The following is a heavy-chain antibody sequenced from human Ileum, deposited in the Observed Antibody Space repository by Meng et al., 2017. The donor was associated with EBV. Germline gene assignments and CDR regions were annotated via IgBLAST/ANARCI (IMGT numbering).Heavy chain of an antibody. V-gene: IGHV4-30-4*01. D-gene: IGHD2-21*01. CDR2: IYNSGST. J-gene: IGHJ4*02. CDR3: AREGRSHQVGVSVY. CDR1: GGSISSGDYY. Sequence: QVYHADSGPVLVKPSHTLSLTRTVSGGSISSGDYYWSWLRQPPGKGLEWIGYIYNSGSTYYNPSLKSRVNISVDTSKNQFSLKLRFVTAADTAVYYCAREGRSHQVGVSVYWGQGNLVTVSS.